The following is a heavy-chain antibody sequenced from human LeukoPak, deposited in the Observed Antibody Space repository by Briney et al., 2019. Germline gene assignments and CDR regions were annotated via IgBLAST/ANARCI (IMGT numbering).Heavy chain of an antibody. D-gene: IGHD3-10*01. J-gene: IGHJ5*02. CDR3: TQDQGFGELSA. CDR2: IRSKAYGGTT. V-gene: IGHV3-49*04. CDR1: GFTFGDYA. Sequence: AGGSLRLSCTASGFTFGDYAMSWVRQAPGKGLEWVGFIRSKAYGGTTEYAASVKGRFTISRDDSKSIAYLQMNSLKTEDTAVYYCTQDQGFGELSAWGQGTLVTVSS.